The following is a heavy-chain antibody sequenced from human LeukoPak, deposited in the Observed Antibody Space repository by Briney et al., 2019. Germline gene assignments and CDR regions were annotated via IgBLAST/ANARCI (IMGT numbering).Heavy chain of an antibody. Sequence: ASVKASCKASGGTFSSYAISWVRQAPGQGLEWMGGIIPIFGTANYAQKFQGRVTITADKSTSTAYMELSSLRSDDTAVYYCARVGYNWNDDYYFDYWGQGTLVTVSS. D-gene: IGHD1-1*01. CDR1: GGTFSSYA. J-gene: IGHJ4*02. CDR2: IIPIFGTA. V-gene: IGHV1-69*06. CDR3: ARVGYNWNDDYYFDY.